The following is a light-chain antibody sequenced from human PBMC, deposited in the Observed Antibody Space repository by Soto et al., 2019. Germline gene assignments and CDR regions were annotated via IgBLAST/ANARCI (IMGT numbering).Light chain of an antibody. Sequence: QSVLTQPASVSGSPGQSITIACTGTNRDVGSYNLVSWYQQRPGEAPKLIISEVRNRPSGISYRFTGSKSGNTASLTISGLQAEDEADYYCSSYTSSSTVVFGGGTQLTVL. J-gene: IGLJ2*01. CDR1: NRDVGSYNL. CDR2: EVR. V-gene: IGLV2-14*01. CDR3: SSYTSSSTVV.